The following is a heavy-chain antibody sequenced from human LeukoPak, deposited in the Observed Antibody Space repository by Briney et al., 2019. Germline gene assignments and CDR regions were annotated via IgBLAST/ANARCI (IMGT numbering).Heavy chain of an antibody. V-gene: IGHV3-30*04. D-gene: IGHD5-12*01. J-gene: IGHJ3*02. CDR3: ARAIAPGYSGYDNDAFDI. Sequence: PGRSLRLSCAASGFTFSSYAMHWVRQAPGKGLEWVAVISYDGSNKYYADSVKGRFTISRDNSKNTLYLQMNSLRAEDTAVYYCARAIAPGYSGYDNDAFDIWGQGTMVTVSS. CDR1: GFTFSSYA. CDR2: ISYDGSNK.